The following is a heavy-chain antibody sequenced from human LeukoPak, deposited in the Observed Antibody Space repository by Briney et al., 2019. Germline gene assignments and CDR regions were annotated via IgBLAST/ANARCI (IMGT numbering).Heavy chain of an antibody. V-gene: IGHV3-9*01. Sequence: GGSLRLSCAASGFTFDDYAMHWVRQAPGKGLEWVSGISWNSGSIGYADSVKGRFTISKDNAKNSLSLQMNSLRAEDTAVYYCARDPYNGYYGDDYYYYMDVWGKGTTVTISS. CDR2: ISWNSGSI. J-gene: IGHJ6*03. D-gene: IGHD4-17*01. CDR3: ARDPYNGYYGDDYYYYMDV. CDR1: GFTFDDYA.